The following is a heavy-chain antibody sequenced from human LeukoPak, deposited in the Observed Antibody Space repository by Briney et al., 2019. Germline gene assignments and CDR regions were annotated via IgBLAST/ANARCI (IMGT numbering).Heavy chain of an antibody. CDR2: IYYSGST. CDR1: GGSISSYY. D-gene: IGHD6-6*01. V-gene: IGHV4-59*01. Sequence: SETLSLTCTVSGGSISSYYWSWIRQPPGKGLEWIGYIYYSGSTNYNPSLKSRDTISVDTSKNQFSLKLSSVTAADTAVYYCAREVAARHYQDYYYYMDVWGKGTTVTVSS. J-gene: IGHJ6*03. CDR3: AREVAARHYQDYYYYMDV.